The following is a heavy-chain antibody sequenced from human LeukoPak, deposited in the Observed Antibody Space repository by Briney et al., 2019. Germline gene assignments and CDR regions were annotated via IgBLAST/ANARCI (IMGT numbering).Heavy chain of an antibody. CDR2: INSNSGAR. V-gene: IGHV1-2*02. J-gene: IGHJ4*02. Sequence: SVKVSCKASGYTFSDYYMHWVRQAPGRGLESMGWINSNSGARNYAPKFQGRVTFSRDNSISTAYMELSSLRSDDTAIYYCARGRGGATTGFDHWGQGTLVAVSS. D-gene: IGHD1-26*01. CDR3: ARGRGGATTGFDH. CDR1: GYTFSDYY.